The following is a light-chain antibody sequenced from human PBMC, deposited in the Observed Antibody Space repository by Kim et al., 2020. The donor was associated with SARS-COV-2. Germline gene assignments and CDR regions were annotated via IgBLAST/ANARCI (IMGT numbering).Light chain of an antibody. CDR2: GNT. V-gene: IGLV1-40*01. CDR1: RSNIGAGYD. Sequence: QRVTISCRGSRSNIGAGYDVHWYQQLPGTVPKLLIYGNTNRPSGVPDRFSASKSDTSASLAITGLRAEDEAAYYCQSYDNNLSSYVFGTGTKVTVL. J-gene: IGLJ1*01. CDR3: QSYDNNLSSYV.